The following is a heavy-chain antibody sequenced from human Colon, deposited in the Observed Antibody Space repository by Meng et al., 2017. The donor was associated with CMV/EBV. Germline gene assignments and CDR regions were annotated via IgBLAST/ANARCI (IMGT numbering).Heavy chain of an antibody. CDR1: GYTFTSYY. Sequence: SVKVSCKASGYTFTSYYIHWVRQAPGQGLEWMGRIIPILGIANYAQKFQGRVTITADKSTSTAYMELSSLRSEDTAVYYCASPRESGTGYYFDYWGQGTLVTVSS. CDR2: IIPILGIA. D-gene: IGHD1-7*01. J-gene: IGHJ4*02. V-gene: IGHV1-69*02. CDR3: ASPRESGTGYYFDY.